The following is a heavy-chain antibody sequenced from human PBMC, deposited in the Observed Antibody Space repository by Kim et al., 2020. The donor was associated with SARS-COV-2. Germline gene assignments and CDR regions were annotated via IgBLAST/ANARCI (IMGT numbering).Heavy chain of an antibody. CDR2: ISYDGSNK. Sequence: GGSLRLSCAASGFTFSSYAMHWVRQAPGKGLEWVAVISYDGSNKYYVDSVKGRFTISRDNSKNTLYLQMNSLRAEDTAVYYCARDSGSYLPDWGQGTLVTVSS. CDR1: GFTFSSYA. V-gene: IGHV3-30*04. D-gene: IGHD1-26*01. J-gene: IGHJ4*02. CDR3: ARDSGSYLPD.